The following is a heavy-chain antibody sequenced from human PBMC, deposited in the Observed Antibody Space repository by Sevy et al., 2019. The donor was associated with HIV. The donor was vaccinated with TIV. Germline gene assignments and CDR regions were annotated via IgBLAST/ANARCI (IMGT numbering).Heavy chain of an antibody. Sequence: KQSQTLSLTCNVSGDSISSYFWSWFRQPPGKGLEWIGYIYYSGSSEYNPSLRSRVTISIDTSKKYLSMKLTSVTAADTAVYYCARDSAVVPRALVYLGQGTLVTVSS. CDR1: GDSISSYF. J-gene: IGHJ4*02. CDR3: ARDSAVVPRALVY. D-gene: IGHD2-15*01. CDR2: IYYSGSS. V-gene: IGHV4-59*01.